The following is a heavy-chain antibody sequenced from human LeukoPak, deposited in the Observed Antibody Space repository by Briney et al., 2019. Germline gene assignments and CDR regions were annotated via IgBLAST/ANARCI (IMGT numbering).Heavy chain of an antibody. V-gene: IGHV3-9*01. J-gene: IGHJ3*02. Sequence: PGRSLRLSCAASGFTFDDYAMHWVRQAPGKGLEWVSGISWNSGSIGYADSVKGRFTISRDNAKNSLYLQMNSLRAEDTALYYCAKDRRNWNNAPDAFDIWGQGTMVTVSS. D-gene: IGHD1/OR15-1a*01. CDR1: GFTFDDYA. CDR2: ISWNSGSI. CDR3: AKDRRNWNNAPDAFDI.